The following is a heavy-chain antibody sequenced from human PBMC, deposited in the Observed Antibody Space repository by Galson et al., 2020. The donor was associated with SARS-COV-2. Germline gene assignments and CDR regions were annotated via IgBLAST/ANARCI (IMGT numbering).Heavy chain of an antibody. J-gene: IGHJ6*02. CDR1: GFTFTSSA. D-gene: IGHD3-10*01. CDR3: AADRAVRGVSTAHYYYYGMDV. CDR2: IVVGSGNT. V-gene: IGHV1-58*02. Sequence: SVKVSCKASGFTFTSSAMQWVRQARGQRLEWIGWIVVGSGNTNYAQKFQERVTITRDMSTSTAYMELSSLRSEDTAVYYCAADRAVRGVSTAHYYYYGMDVWGQGTTVTVSS.